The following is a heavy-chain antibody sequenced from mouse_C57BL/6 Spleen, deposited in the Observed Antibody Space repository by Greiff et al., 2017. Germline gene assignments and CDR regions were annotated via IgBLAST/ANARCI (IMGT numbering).Heavy chain of an antibody. CDR3: ALYDGYFY. CDR2: IDPSDSYT. V-gene: IGHV1-69*01. D-gene: IGHD2-3*01. CDR1: GYTFTSYW. Sequence: QVQLKQPGAELVMPGASVKLSCKASGYTFTSYWMHWVKQRPGQGLEWIGEIDPSDSYTNYNQKFKGKSTLTVDKSSSTAYMQLSSLTSEDSAVYYCALYDGYFYWGQGTTLTVSS. J-gene: IGHJ2*01.